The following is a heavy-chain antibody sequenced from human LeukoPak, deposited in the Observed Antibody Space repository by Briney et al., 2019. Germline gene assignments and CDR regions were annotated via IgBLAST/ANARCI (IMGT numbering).Heavy chain of an antibody. CDR2: IKQDGSEK. J-gene: IGHJ4*02. CDR3: ATGRQMGY. CDR1: GFTFSSFW. Sequence: PGGSLRLSCAVSGFTFSSFWMSWVRQAPGEGLEWVANIKQDGSEKYYVDSVKGRFTISRDNAKNSLFLQMNSLRAEDTAVYYCATGRQMGYWGQGTLVTVSS. V-gene: IGHV3-7*03. D-gene: IGHD5-24*01.